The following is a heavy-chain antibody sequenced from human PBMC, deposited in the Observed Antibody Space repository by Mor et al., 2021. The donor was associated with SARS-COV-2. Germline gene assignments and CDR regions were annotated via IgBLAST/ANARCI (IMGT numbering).Heavy chain of an antibody. CDR3: ARDITVTTFNWFDP. CDR2: GST. Sequence: GSTNYNPSLKSRVTISVDTSKNQFSLKLSSVTAADTAVYYCARDITVTTFNWFDPWGQGTMVTVSS. V-gene: IGHV4-61*02. D-gene: IGHD4-17*01. J-gene: IGHJ5*02.